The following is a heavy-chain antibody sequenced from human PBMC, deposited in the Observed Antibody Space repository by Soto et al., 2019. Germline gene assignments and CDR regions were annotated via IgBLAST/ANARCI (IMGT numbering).Heavy chain of an antibody. V-gene: IGHV3-73*02. CDR2: IGSRAETYAT. CDR1: GFTFGASP. Sequence: EVQLVESGGGLVQPGGSLKLSCAASGFTFGASPLQWVRQASGKGLEWLGRIGSRAETYATTYAASVKGRFTISRDDSKKTDYLHMNSLESEDTAVYYCSRDDSDWFFNWGRGTLVTVSS. CDR3: SRDDSDWFFN. D-gene: IGHD3-9*01. J-gene: IGHJ4*02.